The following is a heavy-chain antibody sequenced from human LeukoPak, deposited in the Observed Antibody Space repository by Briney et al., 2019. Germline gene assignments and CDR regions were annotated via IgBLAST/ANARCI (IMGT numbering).Heavy chain of an antibody. CDR1: GGSISSSSYY. Sequence: SETLSLTCTVSGGSISSSSYYWGWIRQPPGKGLEWIGSIYYSGSTYYNPSLKSRVTISVDTSKNQFSLKLSSVTAADTAVYYCARDQEEQYYYYYYYMDVWGKGTTVTVSS. CDR2: IYYSGST. D-gene: IGHD6-19*01. CDR3: ARDQEEQYYYYYYYMDV. J-gene: IGHJ6*03. V-gene: IGHV4-39*07.